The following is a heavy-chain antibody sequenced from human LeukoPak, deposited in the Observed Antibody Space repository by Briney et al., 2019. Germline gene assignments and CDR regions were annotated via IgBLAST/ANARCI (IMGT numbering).Heavy chain of an antibody. CDR2: INHSGST. D-gene: IGHD6-13*01. CDR3: ARAGAQQQVIDY. J-gene: IGHJ4*02. CDR1: GGSFSGHY. V-gene: IGHV4-34*01. Sequence: SETLSLTCAVYGGSFSGHYWTWIRQPPGKGLQWIGEINHSGSTNYKPSLKSRLTISVDTSKNQFSLKLSSVTAADTAVYHCARAGAQQQVIDYWGQGTLVTVSS.